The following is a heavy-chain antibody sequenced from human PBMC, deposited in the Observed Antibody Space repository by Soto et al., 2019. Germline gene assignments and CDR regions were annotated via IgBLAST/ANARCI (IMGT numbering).Heavy chain of an antibody. CDR1: GFTFSSYS. Sequence: EVQLVESGGGLVKPGGSLRLSCAASGFTFSSYSMNWVRQAPGKGLEWVSSISSSSSYIYYADSEKGRFTISRDNAKNSLYLQMNSLRAEDTAVYYCATTLYYYDTSGYRWGQGTLVTVSS. CDR2: ISSSSSYI. D-gene: IGHD3-22*01. V-gene: IGHV3-21*01. J-gene: IGHJ4*02. CDR3: ATTLYYYDTSGYR.